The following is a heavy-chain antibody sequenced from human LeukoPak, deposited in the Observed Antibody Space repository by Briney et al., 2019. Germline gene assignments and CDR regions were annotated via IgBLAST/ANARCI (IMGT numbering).Heavy chain of an antibody. J-gene: IGHJ4*02. V-gene: IGHV4-30-4*01. D-gene: IGHD3-10*01. CDR2: IYYSGST. Sequence: SETLSLTCTVSGGSISSGDYYWSWIRQPPGKGLEWIGYIYYSGSTYYNPSLKSRVTISVDTSKNQFSLKLSSVTAAGTAVYYCARVPLWFGDPTGFDYWGQGTLVTVSS. CDR3: ARVPLWFGDPTGFDY. CDR1: GGSISSGDYY.